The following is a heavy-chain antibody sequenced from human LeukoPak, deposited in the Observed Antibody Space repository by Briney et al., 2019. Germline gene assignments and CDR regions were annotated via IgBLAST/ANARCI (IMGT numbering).Heavy chain of an antibody. V-gene: IGHV3-43*01. CDR2: ISWDGGST. CDR1: GFTFDDYT. Sequence: GGSLRLSCAASGFTFDDYTMHWVRQAPGKGLEWVSLISWDGGSTYYADSVKGRFTISRDNSKNSLYLQMNSLRTEDTALYYCAKDRGTREGDFWSGYYDYWGQGTPVTLSS. D-gene: IGHD3-3*01. CDR3: AKDRGTREGDFWSGYYDY. J-gene: IGHJ4*02.